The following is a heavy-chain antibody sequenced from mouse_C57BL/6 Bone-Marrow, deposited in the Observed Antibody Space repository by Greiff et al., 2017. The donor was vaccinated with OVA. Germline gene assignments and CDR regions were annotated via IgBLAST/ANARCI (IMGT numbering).Heavy chain of an antibody. CDR3: ARFYDGYLYWYFDV. Sequence: QVQLQQPGAELVRPGSSVKLSCKASGYTFTSYWMDWVKQRPGQGLEWIGNIYPSDSYTNYNQKFKGKATLTVDTSSSTAYMQLSSLTSEDSAVYYCARFYDGYLYWYFDVWGTGTTVTVSS. J-gene: IGHJ1*03. CDR2: IYPSDSYT. CDR1: GYTFTSYW. V-gene: IGHV1-61*01. D-gene: IGHD2-3*01.